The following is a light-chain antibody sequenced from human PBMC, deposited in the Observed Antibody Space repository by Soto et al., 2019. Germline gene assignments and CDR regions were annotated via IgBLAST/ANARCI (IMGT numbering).Light chain of an antibody. CDR1: QSIGTW. CDR2: KAS. J-gene: IGKJ1*01. CDR3: QKYNSYSWT. Sequence: DIQMTQSPSTLSTSVGDRVTITCRASQSIGTWLAWYQQKPGKAPKLLIYKASSLESGVPSRFSGSGFGTEFTLTISSLQPDDFATYYCQKYNSYSWTFGQGTKVEIK. V-gene: IGKV1-5*03.